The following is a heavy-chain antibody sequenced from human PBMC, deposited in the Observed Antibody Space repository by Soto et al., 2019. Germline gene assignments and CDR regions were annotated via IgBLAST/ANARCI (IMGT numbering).Heavy chain of an antibody. D-gene: IGHD1-26*01. CDR1: GDSISSGGHY. CDR2: ISYSGIA. V-gene: IGHV4-31*03. Sequence: SETLSLTCTVSGDSISSGGHYWSWIRQHPGKGPEWIGYISYSGIAYYNPSLKSRVTISVDTSKNQFSLKLSSVTAADTAVYYCARQWGPSYYYFDYWGQGTLVTVSS. J-gene: IGHJ4*02. CDR3: ARQWGPSYYYFDY.